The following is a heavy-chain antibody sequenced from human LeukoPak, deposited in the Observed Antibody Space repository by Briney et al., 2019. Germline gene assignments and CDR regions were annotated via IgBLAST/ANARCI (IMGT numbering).Heavy chain of an antibody. V-gene: IGHV1-69*13. D-gene: IGHD6-13*01. CDR1: GGTFSSYA. CDR3: ARELASIAAAGTFDY. Sequence: GASVKVSCKASGGTFSSYAISWVRQARGQGLEWMGGIIPIFGAANYAQKFQGRVTITADESTSRAYMELSSLRSEDTAVYYCARELASIAAAGTFDYWGQGTLVTVSS. J-gene: IGHJ4*02. CDR2: IIPIFGAA.